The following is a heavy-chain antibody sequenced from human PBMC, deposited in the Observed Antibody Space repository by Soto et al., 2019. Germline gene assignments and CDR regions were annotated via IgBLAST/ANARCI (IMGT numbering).Heavy chain of an antibody. V-gene: IGHV4-4*02. Sequence: PSETLSLTCAVSGGSISSSNWWSWVRQPPGKGLEWIGETYHSGSTNYNPSLKSRVTISVDKSKNQFSLKLSSVTAADTAVYYCARENSSTLYYFDYWGQGTLVTVSS. CDR3: ARENSSTLYYFDY. CDR1: GGSISSSNW. CDR2: TYHSGST. D-gene: IGHD6-13*01. J-gene: IGHJ4*02.